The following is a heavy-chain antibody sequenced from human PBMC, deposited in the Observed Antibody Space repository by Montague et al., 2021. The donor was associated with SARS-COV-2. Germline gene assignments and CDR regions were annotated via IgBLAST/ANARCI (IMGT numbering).Heavy chain of an antibody. CDR3: ARIWYSSGYQGIYYFDY. CDR1: GDSISSYY. J-gene: IGHJ4*02. CDR2: IYYSGST. Sequence: SETLSLTCTVSGDSISSYYWSWIRQPPGKGLEWIGYIYYSGSTNYSPSLKSRVTISVDTSKNQFSLKLSTVTAADTAVYYCARIWYSSGYQGIYYFDYWGQGTLVTVSS. V-gene: IGHV4-59*01. D-gene: IGHD3-22*01.